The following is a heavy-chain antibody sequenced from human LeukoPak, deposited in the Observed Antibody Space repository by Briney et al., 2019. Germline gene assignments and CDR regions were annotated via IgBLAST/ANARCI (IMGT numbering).Heavy chain of an antibody. J-gene: IGHJ4*02. CDR3: ARDSYSGSPPDY. V-gene: IGHV3-53*01. CDR1: GFTVSSNY. D-gene: IGHD1-26*01. Sequence: GGPLRLSRAASGFTVSSNYMSWVRQAPGKGLEWVSVIYSGGSTYYADSVKGRFTISRDNSKNTLYLQMNSLRAEDTAVYYCARDSYSGSPPDYWGQGTLVTVSS. CDR2: IYSGGST.